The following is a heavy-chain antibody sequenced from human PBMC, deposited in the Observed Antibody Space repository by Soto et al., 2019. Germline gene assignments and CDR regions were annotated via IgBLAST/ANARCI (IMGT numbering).Heavy chain of an antibody. CDR3: ATGILEHYYDSSGYYSDPRSYYYGMDV. CDR1: GGSISSGGYY. V-gene: IGHV4-31*03. CDR2: IYYSGST. Sequence: QVQLQESGPGLVKPSQTLSLTCTVSGGSISSGGYYWSWIRQHPGKGLEWIGYIYYSGSTYYNPSLKSRVNISGDTFKHQLSRELSSVPAADTAVYYCATGILEHYYDSSGYYSDPRSYYYGMDVWGQGTTVTVSS. J-gene: IGHJ6*02. D-gene: IGHD3-22*01.